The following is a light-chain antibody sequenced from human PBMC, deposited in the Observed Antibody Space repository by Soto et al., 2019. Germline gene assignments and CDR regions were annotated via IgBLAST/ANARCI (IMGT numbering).Light chain of an antibody. CDR1: QSISSL. J-gene: IGKJ1*01. CDR3: HQYYSFPRT. V-gene: IGKV1-5*03. CDR2: KAS. Sequence: DIQLSQSPSTLSASVGDRFTITCRASQSISSLLAWYQQKPGKAPKFLIYKASSLQSGVPSRFSGSGSGTEFTLTITSLQPDDFATYYCHQYYSFPRTFGQGTKVDI.